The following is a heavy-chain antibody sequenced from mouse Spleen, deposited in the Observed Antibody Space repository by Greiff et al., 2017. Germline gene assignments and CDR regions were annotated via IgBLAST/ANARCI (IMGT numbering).Heavy chain of an antibody. CDR3: ARQSTTALDY. Sequence: EVMLVESGGGLVKPGGSLKLSCAASGFTFSSYGMSWVRQTPEKRLEWVATISGGGSYTYYPDSVKGRFTISRDNAKNNLYLQMSSLRSEDTALYYCARQSTTALDYWGQGTTLTVSS. J-gene: IGHJ2*01. D-gene: IGHD1-2*01. CDR2: ISGGGSYT. V-gene: IGHV5-9-2*01. CDR1: GFTFSSYG.